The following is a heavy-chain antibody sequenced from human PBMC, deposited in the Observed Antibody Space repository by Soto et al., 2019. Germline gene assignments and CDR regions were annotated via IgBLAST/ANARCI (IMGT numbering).Heavy chain of an antibody. CDR2: ISYDGSNK. CDR3: AKVRYSSSSDAFDI. CDR1: GFTFSSYG. Sequence: QSVGSLRLSCAASGFTFSSYGMHWVRQAPGKGLEWVAVISYDGSNKYYADSVKGRFTISRDNSKNTLYLQMNSLRAEDTAVYYCAKVRYSSSSDAFDIWGQGTMVTVSS. D-gene: IGHD6-13*01. V-gene: IGHV3-30*18. J-gene: IGHJ3*02.